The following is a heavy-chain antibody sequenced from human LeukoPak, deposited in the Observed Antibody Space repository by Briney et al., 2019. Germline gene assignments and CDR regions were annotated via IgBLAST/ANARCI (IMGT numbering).Heavy chain of an antibody. CDR2: IYTTGST. Sequence: SETLSLTCTVSGGSISSYYWSWIRQPAGKGLEWLGRIYTTGSTNYNPSLKSRVTMSVDTSKNQFSLKLSSVTAADTAVYYCARDALDSSGWFYHGMDVWGQGTTVTVSS. CDR3: ARDALDSSGWFYHGMDV. J-gene: IGHJ6*02. V-gene: IGHV4-4*07. CDR1: GGSISSYY. D-gene: IGHD6-19*01.